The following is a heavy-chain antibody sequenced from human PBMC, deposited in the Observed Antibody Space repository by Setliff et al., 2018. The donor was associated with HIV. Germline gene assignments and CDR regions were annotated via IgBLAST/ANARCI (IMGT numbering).Heavy chain of an antibody. D-gene: IGHD2-8*01. CDR2: INHRGST. J-gene: IGHJ5*02. CDR3: ARHGGFCTNGVCYRGGDWFDP. V-gene: IGHV4-34*01. CDR1: GGSFSGYY. Sequence: PSETLSLTCAVYGGSFSGYYWSWIRQPPGKGLEWIGEINHRGSTNYNPSLKSRVTISVDTSKNQFSVRLSSVTAADTAVYYCARHGGFCTNGVCYRGGDWFDPWGQGTLVTVSS.